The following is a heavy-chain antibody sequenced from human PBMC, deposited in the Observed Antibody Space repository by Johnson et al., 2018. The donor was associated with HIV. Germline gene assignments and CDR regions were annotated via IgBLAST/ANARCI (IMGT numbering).Heavy chain of an antibody. D-gene: IGHD6-13*01. CDR2: ISSDGRTT. Sequence: EQLVESGGGLVKPGGSLRLSCAASGFTFTQYAMHWVLQAPGKGLEYVSGISSDGRTTYYANSVKGRFTISRDNSKNTLFLHMGSLRAEDLAVYYCARERYSTLINDAFDMWGQGTMVTVSS. J-gene: IGHJ3*02. V-gene: IGHV3-64*01. CDR1: GFTFTQYA. CDR3: ARERYSTLINDAFDM.